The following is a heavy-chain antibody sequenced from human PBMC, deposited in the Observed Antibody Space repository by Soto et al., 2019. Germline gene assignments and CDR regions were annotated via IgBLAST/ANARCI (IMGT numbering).Heavy chain of an antibody. CDR1: GFTFGNYA. CDR3: ARRLLDYGDYYYGMDV. J-gene: IGHJ6*01. CDR2: IRTIAYGGTT. Sequence: LILSCTSSGFTFGNYAMSWFRQAPGKGLEWVGFIRTIAYGGTTEYSESVRGRFSITRDDSKSIVYLQMNSLKSEDTGIYYCARRLLDYGDYYYGMDVWGLGTTVTVSS. V-gene: IGHV3-49*01. D-gene: IGHD4-17*01.